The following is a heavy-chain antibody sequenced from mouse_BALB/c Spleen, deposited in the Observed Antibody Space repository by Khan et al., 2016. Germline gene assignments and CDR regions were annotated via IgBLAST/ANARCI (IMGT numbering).Heavy chain of an antibody. CDR1: GYTFTDYE. Sequence: QVQLQQSGAELVRPGASVKLSCKALGYTFTDYEMHWVKQTPVHGLEWIGAIHPGGGGSAYNQKFKVRATPTADKSSRTAYMELSSRTSEDAADYCCAKGLRRGYYFDSWGQGTTLTVSS. D-gene: IGHD2-4*01. CDR3: AKGLRRGYYFDS. CDR2: IHPGGGGS. V-gene: IGHV1-15*01. J-gene: IGHJ2*01.